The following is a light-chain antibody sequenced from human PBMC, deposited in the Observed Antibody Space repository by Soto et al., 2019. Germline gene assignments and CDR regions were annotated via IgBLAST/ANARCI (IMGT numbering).Light chain of an antibody. CDR3: QQGYSTPYT. CDR2: AAS. CDR1: QSISSY. V-gene: IGKV1-39*01. Sequence: DIQMPQSPSSLSASVGDRVTITCRASQSISSYLNWYQQKPGKAPKVLIYAASSSQSGVPSRFSGSGSGTDFTLTISSLQPEDFATYYCQQGYSTPYTFGQGTKVDI. J-gene: IGKJ2*01.